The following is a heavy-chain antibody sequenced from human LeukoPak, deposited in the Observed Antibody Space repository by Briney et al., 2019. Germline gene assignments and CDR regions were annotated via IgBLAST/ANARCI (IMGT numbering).Heavy chain of an antibody. CDR3: ASERSGSYGY. CDR1: GFTFSSYA. D-gene: IGHD3-10*01. J-gene: IGHJ4*02. Sequence: PGGSLRLSCAASGFTFSSYAMHWVRQAPGKGLEWVVVISYDGSNKYYADSVKGRFTISRDNSKNTLYLQMGSLRAEDMAVYYCASERSGSYGYWGQGTLVTVSS. V-gene: IGHV3-30*14. CDR2: ISYDGSNK.